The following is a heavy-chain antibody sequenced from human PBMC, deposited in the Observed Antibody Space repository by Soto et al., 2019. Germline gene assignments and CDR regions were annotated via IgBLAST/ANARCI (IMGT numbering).Heavy chain of an antibody. J-gene: IGHJ5*02. CDR1: GGYITAYY. V-gene: IGHV4-59*01. D-gene: IGHD4-17*01. Sequence: SETLSLTCTVSGGYITAYYWSWLRQSPGRGLEWIGYIYNTGTGDYNPSFEGRATISLDTSKNQFSLTLRSVTAADTAVYYCARAMIGNGGRGWFDPWGQGALVTVSS. CDR2: IYNTGTG. CDR3: ARAMIGNGGRGWFDP.